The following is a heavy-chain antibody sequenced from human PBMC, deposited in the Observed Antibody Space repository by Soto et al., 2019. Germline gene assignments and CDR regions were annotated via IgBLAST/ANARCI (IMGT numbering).Heavy chain of an antibody. CDR3: ARGGTYDFWSGYYVPHYYFDY. CDR2: ISSSSSYI. D-gene: IGHD3-3*01. J-gene: IGHJ4*02. V-gene: IGHV3-21*01. Sequence: GGSLRLSCAASGFTFSSYSMNWVRQAPGKGPEWVSSISSSSSYIYYADSVKGRFTISRDNAKNSLYLQMNSLRAEDTAVYYCARGGTYDFWSGYYVPHYYFDYWGQGTLVTVSS. CDR1: GFTFSSYS.